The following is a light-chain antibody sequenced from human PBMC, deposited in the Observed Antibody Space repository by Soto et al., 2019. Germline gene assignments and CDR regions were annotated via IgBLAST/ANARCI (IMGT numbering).Light chain of an antibody. CDR1: QSVSSY. V-gene: IGKV3-11*01. CDR2: DAS. Sequence: EIVLTQSPATLSLSPGERATLSCRTSQSVSSYFAWYQQKPGRAPRLLIYDASSRATGIPARFIGSGSGTDFTLTISTLEPEDFAVYYCQQRSNWPITFGQGTRLEIQ. J-gene: IGKJ5*01. CDR3: QQRSNWPIT.